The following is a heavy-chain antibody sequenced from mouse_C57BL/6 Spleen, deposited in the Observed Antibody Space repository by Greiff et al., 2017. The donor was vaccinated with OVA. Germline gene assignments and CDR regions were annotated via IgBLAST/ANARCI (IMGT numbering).Heavy chain of an antibody. D-gene: IGHD2-4*01. Sequence: QVQLQQSGPELVKPGASVKISCKASGYAFSSSWMNWVKQRPGKGLEWIGRIYPGDGDTNYNGKFKGKATLTADKSSSTAYMQLSSLTSEDSAVYFCARGENYDYAYAMDYWGQGTSVTVSS. CDR3: ARGENYDYAYAMDY. CDR2: IYPGDGDT. V-gene: IGHV1-82*01. J-gene: IGHJ4*01. CDR1: GYAFSSSW.